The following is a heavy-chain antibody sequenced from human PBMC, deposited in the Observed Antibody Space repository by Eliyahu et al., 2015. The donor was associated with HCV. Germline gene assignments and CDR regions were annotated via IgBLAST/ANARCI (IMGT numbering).Heavy chain of an antibody. D-gene: IGHD2-15*01. CDR2: IRGKAYGGTT. Sequence: EVQLVESGGGLVKPGRSLRLSXTASGFTFGXXAMXWFRQAPGKGLGWVGFIRGKAYGGTTEYAASVKGRFTISRDDSKSIAYLQMNSLKTEDTAVYYCTRDSHTKDIVVVPSVWFDPWGQGTLVTVSS. CDR1: GFTFGXXA. J-gene: IGHJ5*02. V-gene: IGHV3-49*05. CDR3: TRDSHTKDIVVVPSVWFDP.